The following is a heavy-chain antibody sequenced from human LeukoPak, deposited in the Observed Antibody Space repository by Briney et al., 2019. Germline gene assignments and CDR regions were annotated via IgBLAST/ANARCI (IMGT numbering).Heavy chain of an antibody. Sequence: SETLSLTCTVSGGSISSYYWSWIRQPPGKGLEWIGYIYYSGSTNYNPSLKSRVTISVDTSKNQFSLKLSSVTAADTAVYYCARVGSSSSRHLDYWGQGTLVTVSS. CDR2: IYYSGST. CDR1: GGSISSYY. D-gene: IGHD6-6*01. J-gene: IGHJ4*02. V-gene: IGHV4-59*01. CDR3: ARVGSSSSRHLDY.